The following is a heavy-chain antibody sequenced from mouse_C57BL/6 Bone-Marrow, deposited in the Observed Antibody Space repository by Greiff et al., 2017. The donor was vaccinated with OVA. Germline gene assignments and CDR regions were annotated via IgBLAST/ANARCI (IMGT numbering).Heavy chain of an antibody. J-gene: IGHJ2*01. CDR1: GFNFKDDY. D-gene: IGHD2-1*01. Sequence: VQLQQSGAELVRPGASVKLSCTASGFNFKDDYMHWVKQRPEQGLEWIGWIDPENGDTEYASKFQGKATITADTSSNTAYLQLSNLTSEDTAVYDCTSYGNFDYWGQGTTLTVSS. CDR2: IDPENGDT. V-gene: IGHV14-4*01. CDR3: TSYGNFDY.